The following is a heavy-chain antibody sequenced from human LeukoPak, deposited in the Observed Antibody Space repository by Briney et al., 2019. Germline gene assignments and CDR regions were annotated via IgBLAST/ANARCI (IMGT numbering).Heavy chain of an antibody. V-gene: IGHV3-7*01. J-gene: IGHJ5*02. D-gene: IGHD4-17*01. CDR2: IKQDGSEK. CDR3: ARAPGEGWFDP. Sequence: GGSLRLACLASGFTFSSYWMSWVRQAAGRVLEWVASIKQDGSEKYYVDSVKGRFTISRDNAKNSMYLQMNSLRAEDTALYYCARAPGEGWFDPWGQGTLVTVSS. CDR1: GFTFSSYW.